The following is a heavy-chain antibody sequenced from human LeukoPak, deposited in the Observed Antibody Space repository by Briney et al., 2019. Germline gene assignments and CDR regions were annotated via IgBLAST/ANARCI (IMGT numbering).Heavy chain of an antibody. V-gene: IGHV3-21*01. J-gene: IGHJ4*02. CDR2: ISSSSSYI. CDR3: ARAIAAAGIRN. Sequence: GGSLRLSCAASGFTFSSYSMNWVRQAPGKGLEWVSSISSSSSYIYYADSVKGRFTISRDNAKSSLYLQMNSLRAEDTAVYYCARAIAAAGIRNWGQGTLVTVSS. D-gene: IGHD6-13*01. CDR1: GFTFSSYS.